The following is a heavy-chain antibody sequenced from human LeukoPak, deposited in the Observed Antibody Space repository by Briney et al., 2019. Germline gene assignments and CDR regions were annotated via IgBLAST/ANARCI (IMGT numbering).Heavy chain of an antibody. V-gene: IGHV1-18*01. CDR2: ISAYNGNT. CDR1: GYTFTGYG. CDR3: ARGVGGIVAAAFDY. J-gene: IGHJ4*02. Sequence: ASVKVSCKASGYTFTGYGISWVRQAPGQGLEWMGWISAYNGNTNYAQKLQGRVTMTTDTSTSTAYMELRSLRSDDTAVYYCARGVGGIVAAAFDYWGQGTLITVSS. D-gene: IGHD6-13*01.